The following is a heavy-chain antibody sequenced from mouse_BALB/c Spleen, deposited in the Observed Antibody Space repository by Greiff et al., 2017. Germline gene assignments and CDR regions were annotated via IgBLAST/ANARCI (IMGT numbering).Heavy chain of an antibody. D-gene: IGHD2-1*01. CDR1: GFTFSSFG. CDR2: ISSGSSTI. V-gene: IGHV5-17*02. Sequence: EVHLVESGGGLVPPGGSRKLSCAASGFTFSSFGMHWVRPAPEKGLEWVAYISSGSSTIYYADTVKGRFTISRDNPKNTLFLQMTSLRSEDTAMYYCARKEGNYWFAYWGQGTLVTVSA. J-gene: IGHJ3*01. CDR3: ARKEGNYWFAY.